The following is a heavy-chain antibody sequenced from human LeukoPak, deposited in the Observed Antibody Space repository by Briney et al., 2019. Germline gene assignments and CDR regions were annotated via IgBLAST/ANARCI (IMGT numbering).Heavy chain of an antibody. CDR3: ARTDYDFWSGRNAFDI. CDR2: INPNSGGT. CDR1: GYTFTGYY. J-gene: IGHJ3*02. D-gene: IGHD3-3*01. V-gene: IGHV1-2*02. Sequence: ASVKVSCKASGYTFTGYYMHWVRQAPGQGLEWMGWINPNSGGTNYAQKFQGRVTMTRDMSISTAYMELSRLRSDDTAVYYCARTDYDFWSGRNAFDIWGQGTMVTVSS.